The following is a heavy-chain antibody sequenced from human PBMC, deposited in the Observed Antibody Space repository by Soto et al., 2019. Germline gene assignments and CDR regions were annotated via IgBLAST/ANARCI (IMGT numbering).Heavy chain of an antibody. D-gene: IGHD2-2*01. CDR1: GFIFSTYA. J-gene: IGHJ5*02. V-gene: IGHV3-23*01. Sequence: EVQLLESGGGLVQPGGSLRLSCAASGFIFSTYAMSWVRQAPGKGLEWVSGISAGGGNTFYADSVRCRFTISRDNSKNTLYLQINSLRAEDTALYYCVKHSEYQLLSWFDPWGQGTLVTVSS. CDR3: VKHSEYQLLSWFDP. CDR2: ISAGGGNT.